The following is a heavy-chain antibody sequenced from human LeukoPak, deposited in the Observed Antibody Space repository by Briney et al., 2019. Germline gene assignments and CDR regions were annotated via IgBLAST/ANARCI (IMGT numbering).Heavy chain of an antibody. CDR2: IRNNRMKDGCNE. Sequence: VRSLRLSCAASGFTFTDYGMHWVRQAPGKGLEWVAFIRNNRMKDGCNECYADSVKGRFTISRDNSKNTLYLQMNSLRVEDTAIYYCAEGDGWGQGTLVTVSS. V-gene: IGHV3-30*02. J-gene: IGHJ1*01. CDR1: GFTFTDYG. CDR3: AEGDG. D-gene: IGHD5-24*01.